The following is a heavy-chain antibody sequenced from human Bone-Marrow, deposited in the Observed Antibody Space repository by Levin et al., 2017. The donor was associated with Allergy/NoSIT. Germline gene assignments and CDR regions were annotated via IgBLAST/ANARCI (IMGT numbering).Heavy chain of an antibody. Sequence: GESLKISCAASGLTFSKYAMSWVRLAPGKELEWVSSISHTGDDTYYADSVKGRFTISRDNSKNTLNLQMHSLRAEDTAIYYCAKPIYSGNASGDYWGQGTLVTVSS. V-gene: IGHV3-23*01. CDR2: ISHTGDDT. D-gene: IGHD1-20*01. J-gene: IGHJ4*02. CDR3: AKPIYSGNASGDY. CDR1: GLTFSKYA.